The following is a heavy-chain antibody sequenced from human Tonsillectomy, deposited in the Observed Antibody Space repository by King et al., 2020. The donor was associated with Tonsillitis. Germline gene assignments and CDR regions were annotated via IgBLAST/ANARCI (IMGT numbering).Heavy chain of an antibody. D-gene: IGHD3-16*01. CDR2: ISGRGGNNT. CDR3: AKRAELGLGCDYFDS. V-gene: IGHV3-23*04. CDR1: GFTFSRYA. Sequence: VQLVESGGGLVQPGGSLRLSCAASGFTFSRYAMTWVRQAPGKGLEWVSVISGRGGNNTYYTDSGKGGLTISSENSKSTLYLQMNSLRAEDSAVYYCAKRAELGLGCDYFDSWGQGTLVTVSS. J-gene: IGHJ4*02.